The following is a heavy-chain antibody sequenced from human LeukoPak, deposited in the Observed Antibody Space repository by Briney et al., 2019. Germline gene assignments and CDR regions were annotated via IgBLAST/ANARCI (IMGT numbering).Heavy chain of an antibody. V-gene: IGHV4-4*09. CDR1: GGSINTYY. J-gene: IGHJ6*03. CDR3: AKHDTVFGAAPFYMDV. Sequence: ASETLSLTCAVSGGSINTYYWSWIRQPPGKGLEWVGDIYSTGNTNYNPSLKGRVTISLDTSKHQFPLNLSSVTAADTAVYYCAKHDTVFGAAPFYMDVWGKGTTVTVSS. D-gene: IGHD3-3*01. CDR2: IYSTGNT.